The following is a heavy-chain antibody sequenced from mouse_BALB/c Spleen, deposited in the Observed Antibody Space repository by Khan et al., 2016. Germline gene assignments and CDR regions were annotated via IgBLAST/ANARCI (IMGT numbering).Heavy chain of an antibody. V-gene: IGHV1-9*01. CDR3: ARAWYSMAY. Sequence: QVQLQQSGAELMKPGASVKISCKATGYTFSNYWIEWVKQRPGHGLEWIGDILPGNANSNYNENLKGKATLTADTSSNTAYMQLSSLTSEDSAVYYCARAWYSMAYWGQGTSVTVSS. J-gene: IGHJ4*01. CDR2: ILPGNANS. CDR1: GYTFSNYW.